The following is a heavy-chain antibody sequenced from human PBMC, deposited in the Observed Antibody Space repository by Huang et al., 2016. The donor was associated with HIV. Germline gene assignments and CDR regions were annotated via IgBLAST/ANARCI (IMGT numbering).Heavy chain of an antibody. CDR1: GGSFSGYY. CDR2: ITHSGST. V-gene: IGHV4-34*01. J-gene: IGHJ4*02. CDR3: ARAPHYGSGSYYY. D-gene: IGHD3-10*01. Sequence: QVQLHQWGAGLLRPSETLSLTCAVYGGSFSGYYWSWIRQPPGKGREWIGEITHSGSTNYNPSLKRRVTISEETSKNQFSLKLSSVTAADTAVYYCARAPHYGSGSYYYWGQGTLVTVSS.